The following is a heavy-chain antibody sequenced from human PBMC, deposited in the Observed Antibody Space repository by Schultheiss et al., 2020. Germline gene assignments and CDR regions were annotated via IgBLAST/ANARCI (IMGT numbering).Heavy chain of an antibody. D-gene: IGHD4-17*01. CDR3: ASRGEVTTWVSFDY. CDR1: GGTFSSYA. J-gene: IGHJ4*02. Sequence: SVKVSCKASGGTFSSYAISWVRQAPGQGLEWMGGIIPIFGTANYAQKFQGRVTITADESTSTAYMELSSLRSEDTAVYYCASRGEVTTWVSFDYWGQGTLVTVSS. V-gene: IGHV1-69*13. CDR2: IIPIFGTA.